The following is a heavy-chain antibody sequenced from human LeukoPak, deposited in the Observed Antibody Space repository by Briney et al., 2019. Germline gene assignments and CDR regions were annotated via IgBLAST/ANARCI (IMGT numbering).Heavy chain of an antibody. Sequence: SETLCLTRAVPVDSLSSSSYYGGSVRQHPGKGLGWGGGIYYSGSTYYNPYLRSRVTMSLDTSKNKFSLEVNSVTAEDTAVYYCARLIESGHSFVIWGQGAMVSVFS. J-gene: IGHJ3*02. CDR3: ARLIESGHSFVI. CDR1: VDSLSSSSYY. D-gene: IGHD3-10*01. V-gene: IGHV4-39*01. CDR2: IYYSGST.